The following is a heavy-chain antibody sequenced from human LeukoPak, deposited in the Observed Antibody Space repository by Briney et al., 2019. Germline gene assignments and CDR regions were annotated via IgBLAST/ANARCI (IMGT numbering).Heavy chain of an antibody. Sequence: GGSLRLSCAASGFTFDGYGMYWVRQAPGKGLEWVSGITWNSDDMAYADSVQGRFTISRDNSKNTLYLQVNSLRAEDTAVYYCARDRSMSGWYIDLWGRGTLVTVSS. J-gene: IGHJ2*01. CDR1: GFTFDGYG. V-gene: IGHV3-9*01. D-gene: IGHD2/OR15-2a*01. CDR2: ITWNSDDM. CDR3: ARDRSMSGWYIDL.